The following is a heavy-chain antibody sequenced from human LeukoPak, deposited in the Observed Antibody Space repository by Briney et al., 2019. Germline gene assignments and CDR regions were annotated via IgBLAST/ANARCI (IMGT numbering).Heavy chain of an antibody. J-gene: IGHJ4*02. CDR3: PRDLNWETY. CDR1: GFTFSSYW. D-gene: IGHD7-27*01. V-gene: IGHV3-7*01. CDR2: IKTDGSLI. Sequence: GGSLRLSCVASGFTFSSYWMTWVRQAPGKGLEWVANIKTDGSLIYYVDSVKGRFTISRDNAKNSLYLQMNSLRVEDTAVYYCPRDLNWETYWGQGTLVSVSS.